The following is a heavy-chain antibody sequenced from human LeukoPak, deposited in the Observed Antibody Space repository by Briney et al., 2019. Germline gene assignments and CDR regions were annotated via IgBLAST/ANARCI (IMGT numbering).Heavy chain of an antibody. CDR3: ARDGFGELDY. CDR2: ISSSSSYI. D-gene: IGHD3-10*01. Sequence: GGSLRRSCAASGFTFSSYSMNWVRQAPGKGLEWVSSISSSSSYIYYADSVKGRFTISRDNAKNSLYLQMNSLRAEDTAAYYCARDGFGELDYWGQGTLVTVSS. J-gene: IGHJ4*02. V-gene: IGHV3-21*01. CDR1: GFTFSSYS.